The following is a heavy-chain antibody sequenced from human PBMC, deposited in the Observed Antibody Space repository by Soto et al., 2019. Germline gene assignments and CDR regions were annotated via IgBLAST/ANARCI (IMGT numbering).Heavy chain of an antibody. CDR2: ISYDGSNK. V-gene: IGHV3-30-3*01. Sequence: QVQLVESGGGVVQPGRSLRLSCAASGFTFSSYAMHWVRQAPGKGLEWGAVISYDGSNKYYADSVKGRFTISRDNSKNTLYLQMNSLRAEDTAVYYCARCRWGDIAMDVWGQGTTVTVSS. D-gene: IGHD3-16*02. J-gene: IGHJ6*02. CDR1: GFTFSSYA. CDR3: ARCRWGDIAMDV.